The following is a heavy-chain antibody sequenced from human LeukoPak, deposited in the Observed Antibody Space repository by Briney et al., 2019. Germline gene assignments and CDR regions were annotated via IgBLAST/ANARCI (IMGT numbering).Heavy chain of an antibody. CDR1: GFSLSTRGVG. Sequence: KESGPTLVNPTQTLTLTRTFSGFSLSTRGVGVGWIRQPPGQALQYLALIYWDDDKRYSPSLESRLTITKDTSKNQVVLTMTNMDPADTATYYCAHTLSPRIIFYWGQGTLVTVSS. CDR2: IYWDDDK. D-gene: IGHD3/OR15-3a*01. J-gene: IGHJ4*02. CDR3: AHTLSPRIIFY. V-gene: IGHV2-5*02.